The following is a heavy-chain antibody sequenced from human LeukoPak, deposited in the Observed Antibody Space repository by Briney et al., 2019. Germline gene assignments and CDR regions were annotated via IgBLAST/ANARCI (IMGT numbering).Heavy chain of an antibody. J-gene: IGHJ4*02. CDR2: INHSGST. D-gene: IGHD2-2*02. Sequence: PSETLSLTCTVSGGSISSSSYYWSWIRQPPGKGLEWIGEINHSGSTNYNPSLKSRVTISVDTSKNQFSLKLSSVTAADTAVYYCARGLSPATAIPFDYWGQGTLVTVSS. V-gene: IGHV4-39*07. CDR1: GGSISSSSYY. CDR3: ARGLSPATAIPFDY.